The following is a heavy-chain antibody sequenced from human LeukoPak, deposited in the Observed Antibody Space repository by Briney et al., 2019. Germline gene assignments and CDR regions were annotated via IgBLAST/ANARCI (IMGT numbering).Heavy chain of an antibody. D-gene: IGHD3-9*01. CDR3: ARVRNTYFDILTDGRYLQH. CDR2: IRYDGTNK. CDR1: GFTFSDYG. Sequence: GGSLRLSCAASGFTFSDYGMHWVRQAPGKGLEWVTFIRYDGTNKYYADSVKGRFAISRDNSKTTLYLQTNSLRPEDTAVYYCARVRNTYFDILTDGRYLQHWGQGTQVTVSS. J-gene: IGHJ1*01. V-gene: IGHV3-30*02.